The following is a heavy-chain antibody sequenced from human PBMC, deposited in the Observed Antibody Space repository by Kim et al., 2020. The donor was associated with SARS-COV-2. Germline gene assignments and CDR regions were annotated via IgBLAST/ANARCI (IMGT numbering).Heavy chain of an antibody. CDR3: ARDRQRYFDY. CDR1: GGSISSYY. J-gene: IGHJ4*02. V-gene: IGHV4-59*01. CDR2: IYYSGST. Sequence: SETLSLTCTVSGGSISSYYWSWIRQPPGKGLEWIGYIYYSGSTNYNPSLKSRVTISVDTSKNQFSLKLSSVTAAETAVYYCARDRQRYFDYWGQGTLVTVSS. D-gene: IGHD1-1*01.